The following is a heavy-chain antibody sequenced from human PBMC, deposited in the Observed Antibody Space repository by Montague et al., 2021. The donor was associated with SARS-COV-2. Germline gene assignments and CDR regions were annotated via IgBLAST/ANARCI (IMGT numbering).Heavy chain of an antibody. CDR1: GFTFSSYW. CDR2: INSDGSIT. Sequence: SLRLSCAASGFTFSSYWMHWVRQGPGKGLMWVSRINSDGSITNYADSVKGRFTISRDNAKNMLYLQMNSLRAEDTAVYYCRCWFCGGNYSGKNRFDIWGQGTMVTVSS. V-gene: IGHV3-74*01. CDR3: RCWFCGGNYSGKNRFDI. D-gene: IGHD2-21*01. J-gene: IGHJ3*02.